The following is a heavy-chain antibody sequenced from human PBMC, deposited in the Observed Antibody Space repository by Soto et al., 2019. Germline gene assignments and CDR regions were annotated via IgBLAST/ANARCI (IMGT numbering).Heavy chain of an antibody. Sequence: PGGSLRLSCAASGFTFSSYAMHWVRQAPGKGLEWVAVISYDGSNKYYADSVKGRFTISRDNSKNTLYLQMNSLRAEDTAVYYCARVRLTMIVVVSGPFDYWGQGTLVTVSS. D-gene: IGHD3-22*01. CDR3: ARVRLTMIVVVSGPFDY. V-gene: IGHV3-30-3*01. CDR2: ISYDGSNK. CDR1: GFTFSSYA. J-gene: IGHJ4*02.